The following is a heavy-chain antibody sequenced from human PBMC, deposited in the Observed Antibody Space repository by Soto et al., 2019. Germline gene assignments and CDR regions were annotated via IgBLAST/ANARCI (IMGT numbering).Heavy chain of an antibody. CDR1: GYTFTGYY. CDR2: INPNIGGT. J-gene: IGHJ5*02. Sequence: QVQLVQSGAEVKKPGASVKVSCKASGYTFTGYYMHWVRQAPGQGLEWMGWINPNIGGTNYAQKFQGRVTMTRDTSISTAYMELSRLRSDDTAVYYCARVGFGEFRWFDPWGQGTLVTVSS. D-gene: IGHD3-10*01. CDR3: ARVGFGEFRWFDP. V-gene: IGHV1-2*02.